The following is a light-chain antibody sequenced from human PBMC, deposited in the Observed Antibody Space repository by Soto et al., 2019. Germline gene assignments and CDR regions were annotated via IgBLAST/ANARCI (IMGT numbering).Light chain of an antibody. CDR2: GAS. CDR1: QSVSSSY. Sequence: EIVLTQSPGTLSLSPGERATLSCRASQSVSSSYLSWYQQKPGQAPRLLIYGASSRATGIPDRFSGGGSGTDFTLTISRLEPEDFAVYYCQQYGSSPEFTFGHGTKVDIK. J-gene: IGKJ3*01. V-gene: IGKV3-20*01. CDR3: QQYGSSPEFT.